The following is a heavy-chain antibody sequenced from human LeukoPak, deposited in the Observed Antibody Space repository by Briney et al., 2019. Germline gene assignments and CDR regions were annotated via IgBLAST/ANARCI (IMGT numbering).Heavy chain of an antibody. CDR1: GGAISRYY. J-gene: IGHJ4*02. V-gene: IGHV4-59*01. Sequence: MASETLSLTCSVSGGAISRYYWSWIRQPPGKGLEWIGYIYYSGSTNYNPSLKSRVTISVDTSKNQFSLKLSSVTAADTAVYYCASRKLGNDYWGQGTLVTASS. CDR3: ASRKLGNDY. CDR2: IYYSGST. D-gene: IGHD7-27*01.